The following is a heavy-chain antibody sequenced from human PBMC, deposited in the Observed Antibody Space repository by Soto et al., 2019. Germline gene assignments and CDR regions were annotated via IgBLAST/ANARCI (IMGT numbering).Heavy chain of an antibody. CDR1: GFTFSSYW. V-gene: IGHV3-7*01. Sequence: PGGSVRLSCAASGFTFSSYWMSWVRQAPGKGLEWVANIKQDGSEKYYVDSVKGRFTISRDNAKNSLYLQMNSLRAEDTAVYYCAREIIVVVTDVSYYYYGMDVWGQGRTVTVSS. CDR3: AREIIVVVTDVSYYYYGMDV. J-gene: IGHJ6*02. D-gene: IGHD2-2*01. CDR2: IKQDGSEK.